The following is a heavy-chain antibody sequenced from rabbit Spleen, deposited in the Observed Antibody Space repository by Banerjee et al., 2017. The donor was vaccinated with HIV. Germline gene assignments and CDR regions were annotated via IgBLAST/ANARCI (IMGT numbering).Heavy chain of an antibody. CDR3: ARDTGTSFSSYGMDL. CDR2: IDTGSSGFT. CDR1: GVSFSGNSY. D-gene: IGHD7-1*01. J-gene: IGHJ6*01. V-gene: IGHV1S40*01. Sequence: QSLEESGGDLVKPGASLTLTCIASGVSFSGNSYMCWVRQAPGKGLEWIACIDTGSSGFTYFASWAKGRFTISKTSSTTVTLQMTSLTVADTATYFCARDTGTSFSSYGMDLWG.